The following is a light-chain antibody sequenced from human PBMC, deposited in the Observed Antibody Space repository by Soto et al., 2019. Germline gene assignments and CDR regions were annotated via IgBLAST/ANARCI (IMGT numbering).Light chain of an antibody. CDR2: GAS. Sequence: EMVLTQSPGTLSLSPGDRATLSCRASQSVSNDYLAWFQQKPGQTPRLLIHGASSRATGIPDRFSGSGSGTDFTLTISRLEPEDFAVYYCQQYGSSPRTFGQGTKVDIK. CDR3: QQYGSSPRT. CDR1: QSVSNDY. J-gene: IGKJ1*01. V-gene: IGKV3-20*01.